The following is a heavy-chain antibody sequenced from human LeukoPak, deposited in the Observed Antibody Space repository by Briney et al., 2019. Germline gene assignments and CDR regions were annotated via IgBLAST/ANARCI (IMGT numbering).Heavy chain of an antibody. Sequence: SVKVSCKASGGSFSSYAISWVRQAPGQGLEWMGRIIPILGIANYAQKFQGRVTITAGKSTSTAYMELSSPRSEDTAVYYCARDRDTTYFDYWGQGTLVTVSS. CDR1: GGSFSSYA. J-gene: IGHJ4*02. CDR3: ARDRDTTYFDY. D-gene: IGHD1-26*01. CDR2: IIPILGIA. V-gene: IGHV1-69*04.